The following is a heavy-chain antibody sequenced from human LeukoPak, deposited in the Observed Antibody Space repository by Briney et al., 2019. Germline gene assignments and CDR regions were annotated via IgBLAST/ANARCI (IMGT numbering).Heavy chain of an antibody. CDR2: ISSDGSST. J-gene: IGHJ4*02. Sequence: PGGSLRLSCAVSGFTFSRYWMHWVREAPGKGLVWVSRISSDGSSTSYAASVKGRFTISRDNAKNTLYLQMNSLRAEDTAIYYCAGTLRGSYYVGDYWGQGTLVTVSS. V-gene: IGHV3-74*01. D-gene: IGHD1-26*01. CDR3: AGTLRGSYYVGDY. CDR1: GFTFSRYW.